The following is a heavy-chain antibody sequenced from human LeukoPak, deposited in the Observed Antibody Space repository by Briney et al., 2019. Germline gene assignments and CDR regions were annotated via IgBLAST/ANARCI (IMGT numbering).Heavy chain of an antibody. D-gene: IGHD3-3*01. CDR2: IRSKAYGGTT. V-gene: IGHV3-49*04. CDR3: TRDRFTIFGVVIHYYYMDV. J-gene: IGHJ6*03. CDR1: GFTFGDYA. Sequence: GGSLRLSCTASGFTFGDYAMSWVRQAPGKGLEWVGFIRSKAYGGTTEYAASVKGRFTISRDDSKSIAYLQMNSLKTEDTAVYYCTRDRFTIFGVVIHYYYMDVWGKGTTVTVSS.